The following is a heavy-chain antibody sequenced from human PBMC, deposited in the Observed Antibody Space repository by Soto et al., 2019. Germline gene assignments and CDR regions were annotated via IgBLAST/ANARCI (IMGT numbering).Heavy chain of an antibody. CDR1: GDSVSSNSAA. CDR3: ARDNAYSSGWYDPQGYYFDY. J-gene: IGHJ4*02. V-gene: IGHV6-1*01. CDR2: TYYRSKWYN. Sequence: SQTLSLTCXISGDSVSSNSAAWNWIRQSPSRGLEWLGRTYYRSKWYNDYAGSVKSRIRINPDTAKNQFSLQLNSVTPEDTAVYYCARDNAYSSGWYDPQGYYFDYWGQGTLVTVSS. D-gene: IGHD6-19*01.